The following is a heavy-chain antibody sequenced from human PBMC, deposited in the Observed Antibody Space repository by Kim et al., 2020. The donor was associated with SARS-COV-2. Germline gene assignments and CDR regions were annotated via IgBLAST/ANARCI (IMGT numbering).Heavy chain of an antibody. V-gene: IGHV4-34*01. CDR1: GGSFSGYY. D-gene: IGHD3-9*01. J-gene: IGHJ4*02. CDR2: INHSGST. CDR3: ARFALHYDILTGYDY. Sequence: SETLSLTCAVYGGSFSGYYWSWIRQPPGKGLEWIGEINHSGSTNYNPSLKSRVTISVDTSKNQFSLKLSSVTAADTAVYYCARFALHYDILTGYDYWGQGTLVTVSS.